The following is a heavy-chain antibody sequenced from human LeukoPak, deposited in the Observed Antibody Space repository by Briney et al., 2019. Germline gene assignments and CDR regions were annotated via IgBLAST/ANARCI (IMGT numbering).Heavy chain of an antibody. J-gene: IGHJ4*02. CDR3: ARTIENWNYFDY. Sequence: GGSLRLSCAASGFTFSSYAMHWVRQAPGKGLEWVAVISYYGSNKYYADSVKGRFTISRDNSKNTLYLQMNSLRAEDTAVYYCARTIENWNYFDYWGQGTLVTASS. V-gene: IGHV3-30-3*01. CDR1: GFTFSSYA. D-gene: IGHD1-1*01. CDR2: ISYYGSNK.